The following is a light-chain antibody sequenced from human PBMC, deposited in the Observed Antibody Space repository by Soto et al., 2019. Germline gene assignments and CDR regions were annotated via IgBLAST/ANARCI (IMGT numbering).Light chain of an antibody. CDR3: SSYAGSNNLV. CDR2: EVS. CDR1: SSDIGGYNY. J-gene: IGLJ2*01. Sequence: QSVLTQPPSASGSPGQSVTISCIGTSSDIGGYNYVSWYQQHPGKAPKLMIYEVSKRPSGVPDRFSGSKSGNTASLTVSGLQAEDEADYYCSSYAGSNNLVFGGGTQLTVL. V-gene: IGLV2-8*01.